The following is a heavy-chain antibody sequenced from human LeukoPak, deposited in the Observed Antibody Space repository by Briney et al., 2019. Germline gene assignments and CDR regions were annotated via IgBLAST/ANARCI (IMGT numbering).Heavy chain of an antibody. CDR3: AREAYCSSTSCYRFGYYMDV. V-gene: IGHV1-18*01. D-gene: IGHD2-2*02. CDR1: GYTFTSYG. Sequence: ASVKVSCKASGYTFTSYGISWVRQAPGQGLEWMGWISAYNGNTNYAQKLQGRVTMTTDTSTSTAYMELRSLRSDDTAVYYCAREAYCSSTSCYRFGYYMDVWGKGTTVTVSS. CDR2: ISAYNGNT. J-gene: IGHJ6*03.